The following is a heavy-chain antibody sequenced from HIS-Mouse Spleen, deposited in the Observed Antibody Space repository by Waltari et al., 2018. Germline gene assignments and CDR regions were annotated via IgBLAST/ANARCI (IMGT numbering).Heavy chain of an antibody. CDR3: AREIPYSSSWYDWYFDL. Sequence: QLQLQESGPGLVKPSETLSLTCTVSGDSISSSSYYWGWVRQPPGKGLEWIGSIYYSGSTYEHPSLNSRVTISVDTSKNQCSLKLSSVTAADTAVYYCAREIPYSSSWYDWYFDLWGRGTLVTVSS. V-gene: IGHV4-39*07. CDR1: GDSISSSSYY. D-gene: IGHD6-13*01. CDR2: IYYSGST. J-gene: IGHJ2*01.